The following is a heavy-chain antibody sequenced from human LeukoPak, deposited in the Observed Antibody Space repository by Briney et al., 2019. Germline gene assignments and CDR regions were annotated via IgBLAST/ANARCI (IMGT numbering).Heavy chain of an antibody. J-gene: IGHJ4*02. CDR3: ARDYCSSTSCLFDY. CDR2: INPNSGDT. CDR1: GYTFTGYH. D-gene: IGHD2-2*01. Sequence: ASVKVSCKASGYTFTGYHMHWVRQAPGQGLEWMGLINPNSGDTNYAQNFQGRVTMTRDTSISTAYMELSRLRSDDTAVYYCARDYCSSTSCLFDYWGQGTLVTVSS. V-gene: IGHV1-2*06.